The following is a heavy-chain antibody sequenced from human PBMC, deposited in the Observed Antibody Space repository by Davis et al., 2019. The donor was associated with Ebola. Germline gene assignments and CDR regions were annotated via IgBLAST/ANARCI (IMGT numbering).Heavy chain of an antibody. CDR2: IYPGDSDT. CDR3: ARDPRYCSGGSCYSNDPYFDY. Sequence: GESLKISCKGSGYSFTSYWIGWVRQLPGKGLEWMGIIYPGDSDTRYSPSFQGQVTISADKSISTAYLQWSSLKASDTAMYYCARDPRYCSGGSCYSNDPYFDYWGQGTLVTVSS. J-gene: IGHJ4*02. D-gene: IGHD2-15*01. V-gene: IGHV5-51*01. CDR1: GYSFTSYW.